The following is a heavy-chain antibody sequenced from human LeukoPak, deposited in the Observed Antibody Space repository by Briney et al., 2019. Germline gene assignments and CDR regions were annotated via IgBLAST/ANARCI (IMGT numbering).Heavy chain of an antibody. Sequence: ASVKVSCKASGYTFTSYAMHWVRQAPGQRLEWMGWINAGNGNTKYSQKFQGRVTITRDTSASTAYMELSSLRSEDTAVYYCARGSQPYRGEQWMVHWFDPWGEGNLVTVSS. CDR2: INAGNGNT. V-gene: IGHV1-3*01. J-gene: IGHJ5*02. CDR1: GYTFTSYA. CDR3: ARGSQPYRGEQWMVHWFDP. D-gene: IGHD6-19*01.